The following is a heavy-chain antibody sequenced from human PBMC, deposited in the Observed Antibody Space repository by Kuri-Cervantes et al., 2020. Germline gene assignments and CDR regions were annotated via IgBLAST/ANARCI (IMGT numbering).Heavy chain of an antibody. J-gene: IGHJ6*02. CDR3: ARGAGSSYYYHGMDV. CDR2: IYHSGST. Sequence: SETLSLTCTVSGYSISSGCYWGWIRQPPGKGLEWIGSIYHSGSTYYNPSLKSRVTISVDTSKNQFSLKLSSVTAADTAVYSCARGAGSSYYYHGMDVWGQGTTVTVSS. V-gene: IGHV4-38-2*02. D-gene: IGHD6-19*01. CDR1: GYSISSGCY.